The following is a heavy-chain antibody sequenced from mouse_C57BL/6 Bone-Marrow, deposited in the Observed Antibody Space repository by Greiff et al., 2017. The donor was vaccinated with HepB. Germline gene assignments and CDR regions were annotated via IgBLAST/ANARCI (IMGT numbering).Heavy chain of an antibody. CDR2: ISSGGSYT. CDR3: ARSGDYGSTYYFDD. V-gene: IGHV5-6*01. CDR1: GFTFSSYG. Sequence: EVMLVESGGDLVKPGGSLKLSCAASGFTFSSYGMSWVRQTPDKRLEWVATISSGGSYTYYPDSVKGRFTISRDNAKNTLYLQMSSLKSEDTAMYYCARSGDYGSTYYFDDWGQGTTLTVSS. D-gene: IGHD1-1*01. J-gene: IGHJ2*01.